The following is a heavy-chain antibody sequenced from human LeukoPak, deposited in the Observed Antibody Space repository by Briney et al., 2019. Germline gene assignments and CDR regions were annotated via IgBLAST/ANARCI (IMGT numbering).Heavy chain of an antibody. CDR1: GGSISNYW. J-gene: IGHJ4*02. V-gene: IGHV4-59*01. D-gene: IGHD6-13*01. Sequence: PSETLSLTCTVSGGSISNYWWSWIRQPPGKGLEWIGYVFDSGSTNYNPSLKSRVTISVDTSKKQFSQKLSSVTAADTAVYYCARGYSSSWNYFDYWGQGTLVSVSS. CDR3: ARGYSSSWNYFDY. CDR2: VFDSGST.